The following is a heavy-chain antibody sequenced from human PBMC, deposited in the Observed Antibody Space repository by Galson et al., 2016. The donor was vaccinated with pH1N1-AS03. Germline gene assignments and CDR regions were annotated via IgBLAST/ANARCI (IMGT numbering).Heavy chain of an antibody. CDR1: GGSITSSSSY. D-gene: IGHD3-16*02. CDR2: IHYRGTT. Sequence: SETLSLTCTVSGGSITSSSSYWGWIRQPPGKGLEWIGSIHYRGTTYYNTSLKSRITISVYTSKNQFSLRLSSLTAAATAVYYCARHAQDYLWGSYRYYDYWGQGTLVT. J-gene: IGHJ4*02. V-gene: IGHV4-39*01. CDR3: ARHAQDYLWGSYRYYDY.